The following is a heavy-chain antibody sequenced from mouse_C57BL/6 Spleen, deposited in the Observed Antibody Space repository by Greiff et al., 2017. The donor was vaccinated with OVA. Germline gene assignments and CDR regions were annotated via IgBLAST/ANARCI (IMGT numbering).Heavy chain of an antibody. CDR1: GFTFSDYY. CDR2: INYDGSST. Sequence: EVKLVESEGGLVQPGSSMKLSCTASGFTFSDYYMAWVRQVPEKGLEWVANINYDGSSTYYLDSLKSRFIISRDNAKNILYLQMSSLKSEDTATYYCARGDYDGDFDYWGQGTTLTVSS. J-gene: IGHJ2*01. V-gene: IGHV5-16*01. D-gene: IGHD2-4*01. CDR3: ARGDYDGDFDY.